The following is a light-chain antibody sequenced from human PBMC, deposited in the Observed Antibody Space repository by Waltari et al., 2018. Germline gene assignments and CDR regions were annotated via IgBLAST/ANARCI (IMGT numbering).Light chain of an antibody. J-gene: IGKJ4*01. V-gene: IGKV3-20*01. Sequence: IVLTQSPATLSASPGERATLSCRASQSVSSNYLAWYQQRPGQSPRLLIYGGSSRATGIPDRFSGSGSGTDFTLIISRLEPEDFVVYYCQQFGRSPLTFGGGTKVDIK. CDR2: GGS. CDR3: QQFGRSPLT. CDR1: QSVSSNY.